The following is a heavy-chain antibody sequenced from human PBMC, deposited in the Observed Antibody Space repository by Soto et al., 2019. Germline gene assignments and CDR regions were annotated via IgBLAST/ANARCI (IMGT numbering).Heavy chain of an antibody. CDR2: IYYSGST. Sequence: SETLSLTCTVSGGSISSYYWSWIRQPPGKGLEWIGYIYYSGSTNYNPSLKSRVTMSVDTSKNQFSLKLSSVTAADTAVYYCADFYDSSGYFLSWGHGTLVTV. V-gene: IGHV4-59*01. CDR1: GGSISSYY. D-gene: IGHD3-22*01. J-gene: IGHJ4*01. CDR3: ADFYDSSGYFLS.